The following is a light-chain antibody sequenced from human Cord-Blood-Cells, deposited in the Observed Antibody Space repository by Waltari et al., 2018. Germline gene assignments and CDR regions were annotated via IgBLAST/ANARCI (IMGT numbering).Light chain of an antibody. CDR3: QQSYSTPYT. Sequence: DIQMTQSPSPLAASVGARVTITCRASQSISSSLNWYQQKPGKAPKLLIYAASSLQSGVPSRFSGSGSGTDFTLTISSLQPEDFATYYCQQSYSTPYTFGQGTKLEIK. V-gene: IGKV1-39*01. J-gene: IGKJ2*01. CDR1: QSISSS. CDR2: AAS.